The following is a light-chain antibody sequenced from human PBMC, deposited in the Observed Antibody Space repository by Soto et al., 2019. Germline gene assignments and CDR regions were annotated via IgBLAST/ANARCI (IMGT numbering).Light chain of an antibody. V-gene: IGKV1-39*01. J-gene: IGKJ2*04. Sequence: DIQVTQSPSSLPASVGDRVTITCRASQSIRTYLNWYQQRPGKPPKLLIHTASTLQSGVPSRFSGSGSGTDFTLTISSLQPEDFATYYCQQTYSTLGSFGQGTKVDI. CDR2: TAS. CDR3: QQTYSTLGS. CDR1: QSIRTY.